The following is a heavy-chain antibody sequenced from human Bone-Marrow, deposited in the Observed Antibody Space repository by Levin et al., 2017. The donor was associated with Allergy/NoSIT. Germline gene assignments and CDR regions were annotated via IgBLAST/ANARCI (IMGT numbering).Heavy chain of an antibody. CDR3: AKPKRLCGPHCSFAFDH. V-gene: IGHV3-23*01. CDR2: FSNRAFNA. Sequence: GGSLRLSCATSGFTFNNFAMSWVRQAPGKGLEWVSTFSNRAFNAYYADSVKGRFTISTDSSKNILYLEMNTLRVDDTAIYYCAKPKRLCGPHCSFAFDHWGQGTLVTVSS. J-gene: IGHJ4*02. CDR1: GFTFNNFA. D-gene: IGHD2-21*02.